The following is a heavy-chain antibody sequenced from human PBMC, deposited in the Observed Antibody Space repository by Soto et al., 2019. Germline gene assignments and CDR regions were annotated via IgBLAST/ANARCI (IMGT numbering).Heavy chain of an antibody. CDR1: GYTFTSYG. CDR3: ARGVAPYYFDY. D-gene: IGHD2-15*01. J-gene: IGHJ4*02. Sequence: ASVKVSCKASGYTFTSYGISWVRQAPGQGLEWMGWISAYNGNTNYAQKLQGRVTITRDTSASTAYMELSSLRSEATAVYYCARGVAPYYFDYWGQGTLVTVSS. CDR2: ISAYNGNT. V-gene: IGHV1-18*01.